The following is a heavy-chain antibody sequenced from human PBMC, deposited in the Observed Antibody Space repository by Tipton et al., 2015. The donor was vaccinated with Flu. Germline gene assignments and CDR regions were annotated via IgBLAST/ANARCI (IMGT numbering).Heavy chain of an antibody. CDR2: VFHTGST. J-gene: IGHJ5*02. CDR1: GHSISSDYY. Sequence: LRLFCTISGHSISSDYYWGWIRQPPGKGLEWIGNVFHTGSTYHNPSLKSRVTISVDTSKNQFSLKVFSVTAADTAVYYCARRDYSNYLSDPKSLFVPWGQVILVTVSS. D-gene: IGHD4-11*01. CDR3: ARRDYSNYLSDPKSLFVP. V-gene: IGHV4-38-2*02.